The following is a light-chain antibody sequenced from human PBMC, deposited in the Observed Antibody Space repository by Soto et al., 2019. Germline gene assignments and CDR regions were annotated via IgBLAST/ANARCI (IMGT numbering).Light chain of an antibody. CDR2: SYD. Sequence: QSVLTQPPSASGTPGQRVTISCSTSSSNLGDNAVNWYQHVPGTAPKLLIYSYDQRPSGVPDRFSGSKSGTSASLAISGLQSEDEADYYCAAWDASLDGYVFGTGTNVTV. V-gene: IGLV1-44*01. CDR3: AAWDASLDGYV. J-gene: IGLJ1*01. CDR1: SSNLGDNA.